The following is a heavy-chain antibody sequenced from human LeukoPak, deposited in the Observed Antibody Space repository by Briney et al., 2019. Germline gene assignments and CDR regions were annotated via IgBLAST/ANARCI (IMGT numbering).Heavy chain of an antibody. CDR3: AREMATILALDY. J-gene: IGHJ4*02. V-gene: IGHV3-7*01. CDR1: GFTFGSYW. CDR2: IKQDGSEK. D-gene: IGHD5-12*01. Sequence: GGSLRLSCAVSGFTFGSYWMSWVRQAPGKGLEWVATIKQDGSEKYYVDSVKGRFTISRDNAKNSLYLQMNSLRAEDTAVYYCAREMATILALDYWGQGTLVTVSS.